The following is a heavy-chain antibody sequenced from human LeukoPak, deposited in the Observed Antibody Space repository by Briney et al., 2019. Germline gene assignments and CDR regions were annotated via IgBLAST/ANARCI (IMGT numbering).Heavy chain of an antibody. Sequence: GGSLRLSCAASGFTFSSYAMSWVRQAPGKGLEWVSSISSSSSYIYYADSVKGRFTISRDNAKNSLYLQMNSLRAEDTAVYYCARAPASGRGTDYWGQGTLATVSS. CDR2: ISSSSSYI. J-gene: IGHJ4*02. CDR3: ARAPASGRGTDY. CDR1: GFTFSSYA. D-gene: IGHD1-26*01. V-gene: IGHV3-21*01.